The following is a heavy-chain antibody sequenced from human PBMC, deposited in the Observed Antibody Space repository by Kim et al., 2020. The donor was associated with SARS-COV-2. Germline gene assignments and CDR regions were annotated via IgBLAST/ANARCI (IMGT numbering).Heavy chain of an antibody. Sequence: TNYTPSLESRVTISVDKSKNQYSLKLSSVTAADTAVYYCARLGPREWEPKWGQGTLVTVSS. V-gene: IGHV4-4*02. CDR3: ARLGPREWEPK. J-gene: IGHJ4*02. CDR2: T. D-gene: IGHD1-26*01.